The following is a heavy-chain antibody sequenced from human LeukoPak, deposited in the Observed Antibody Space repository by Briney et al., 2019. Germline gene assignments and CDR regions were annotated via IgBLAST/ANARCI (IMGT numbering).Heavy chain of an antibody. D-gene: IGHD6-13*01. CDR2: IYYSGST. Sequence: PSETLSLTCTVSGGSISSHYWSWIRQPPGKGLEWIGYIYYSGSTNYNPSLKSRVTISVDTSKNQFSVKLSSVTAADTAVYYCARGRIAALDYWGQGTLVTVSS. V-gene: IGHV4-59*11. CDR1: GGSISSHY. J-gene: IGHJ4*02. CDR3: ARGRIAALDY.